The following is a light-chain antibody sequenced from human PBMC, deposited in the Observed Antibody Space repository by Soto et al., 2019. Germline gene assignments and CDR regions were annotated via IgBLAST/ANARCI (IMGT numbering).Light chain of an antibody. CDR3: QQPISFPIT. CDR2: AAS. J-gene: IGKJ5*01. Sequence: DIQMAQSPSSVSASVGDRVTITCRASRDLSGWLAWYQQKPGKAPKLLISAASSLQSGVPSRFSGSGSGTDFTLTIRSPQPEDFATYYCQQPISFPITFGQGTRLEIK. V-gene: IGKV1D-12*01. CDR1: RDLSGW.